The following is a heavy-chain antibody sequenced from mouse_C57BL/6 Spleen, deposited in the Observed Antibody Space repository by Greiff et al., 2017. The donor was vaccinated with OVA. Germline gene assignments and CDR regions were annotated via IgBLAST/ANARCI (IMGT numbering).Heavy chain of an antibody. V-gene: IGHV5-9-1*02. CDR2: ISSGGDYI. CDR1: GFTFSSYA. Sequence: EVQLMESGEGLVKPGGSLKLSCAASGFTFSSYAMSWVRQTPEKRLEWVAYISSGGDYIYYADTVKGRFTISRDNARNTLYLQMSSLKSEDTAMYYCTRDQRYYGSSPFAYWGQGTLVTVSA. D-gene: IGHD1-1*01. CDR3: TRDQRYYGSSPFAY. J-gene: IGHJ3*01.